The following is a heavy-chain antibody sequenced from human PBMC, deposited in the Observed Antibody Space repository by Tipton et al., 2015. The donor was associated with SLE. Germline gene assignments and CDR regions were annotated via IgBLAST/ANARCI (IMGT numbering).Heavy chain of an antibody. J-gene: IGHJ4*02. CDR1: GDSIGSSSNY. CDR3: ARLVGAYDILTGYYQRYFDY. V-gene: IGHV4-39*01. Sequence: TLSLTCTVSGDSIGSSSNYWGWIRQPPGKGLVGIGSIYYSGSTYYHPSPKSRVTISVDTSKNQCSLKLSSVTAAYTAVYYCARLVGAYDILTGYYQRYFDYWGQGTLVTVSS. D-gene: IGHD3-9*01. CDR2: IYYSGST.